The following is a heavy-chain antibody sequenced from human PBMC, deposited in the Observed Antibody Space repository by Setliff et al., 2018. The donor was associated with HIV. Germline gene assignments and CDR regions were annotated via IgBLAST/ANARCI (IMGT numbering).Heavy chain of an antibody. CDR1: GGSISSYC. V-gene: IGHV4-4*09. D-gene: IGHD3-10*01. J-gene: IGHJ5*02. CDR3: ARRIDNSGSFPDKNWFDT. CDR2: IFTSGSA. Sequence: SETLSLTCTVSGGSISSYCWDWIRQPPGRGLEWIGYIFTSGSAKYNPSLQSRVTMSIDTSKNQFSLKLTSVTAADTAVYYCARRIDNSGSFPDKNWFDTWGQGSLVTVSS.